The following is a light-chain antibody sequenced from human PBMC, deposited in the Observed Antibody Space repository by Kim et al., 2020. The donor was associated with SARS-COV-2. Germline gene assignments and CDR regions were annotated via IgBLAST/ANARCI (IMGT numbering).Light chain of an antibody. CDR2: DAS. Sequence: EIVMTQSPATLSVSPGDRATLSCRASQSVATNLAWYQLKPGQAPKLLIDDASTRATDIPARFSGSGSGTEFTLTISGLQPEDSGIYFCQHYKNWPFTFGRGTKLEI. CDR3: QHYKNWPFT. J-gene: IGKJ2*01. V-gene: IGKV3-15*01. CDR1: QSVATN.